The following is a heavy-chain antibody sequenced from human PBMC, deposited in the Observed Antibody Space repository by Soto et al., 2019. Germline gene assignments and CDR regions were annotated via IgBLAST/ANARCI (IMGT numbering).Heavy chain of an antibody. V-gene: IGHV3-30-3*01. CDR3: ASLYSSGWYGYYYYGMDV. Sequence: GGSLRLSCAASGFTLSSYAMHWVRQAPGKGLEWVAVISYDGSNKYYADSVKGRFTISRDNSKNTLYLQMNSLRAEDTAVYYCASLYSSGWYGYYYYGMDVWGQGTTVTVSS. CDR2: ISYDGSNK. CDR1: GFTLSSYA. D-gene: IGHD6-19*01. J-gene: IGHJ6*02.